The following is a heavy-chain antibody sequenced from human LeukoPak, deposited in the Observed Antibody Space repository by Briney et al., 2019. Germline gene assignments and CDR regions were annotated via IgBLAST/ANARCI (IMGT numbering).Heavy chain of an antibody. CDR2: INHSGST. Sequence: SETLSLTCAVYGGSFSGYYWSWIRQPPGKGLEWIGEINHSGSTNYNPSLKSRVTISVDTSKNQFSLKLSSVTAADTAAYYCARGPRYYDFWSGYYRFDPWGQGTLVTVSS. V-gene: IGHV4-34*01. CDR3: ARGPRYYDFWSGYYRFDP. CDR1: GGSFSGYY. J-gene: IGHJ5*02. D-gene: IGHD3-3*01.